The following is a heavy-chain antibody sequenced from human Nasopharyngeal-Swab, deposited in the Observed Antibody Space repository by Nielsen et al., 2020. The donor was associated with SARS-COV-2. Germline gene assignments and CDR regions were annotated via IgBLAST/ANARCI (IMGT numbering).Heavy chain of an antibody. CDR3: AKEALAYCGGDCYSGYFQH. J-gene: IGHJ1*01. CDR1: GFTFDDYA. V-gene: IGHV3-9*01. D-gene: IGHD2-21*02. CDR2: ISWNSGSI. Sequence: SLKISCAASGFTFDDYAMHWVRQAPGKGLEWVSGISWNSGSIGYADSVKGRFTISRDNPKNSLYLQMNSLRAEDTALYYCAKEALAYCGGDCYSGYFQHWGQGTLVTVSS.